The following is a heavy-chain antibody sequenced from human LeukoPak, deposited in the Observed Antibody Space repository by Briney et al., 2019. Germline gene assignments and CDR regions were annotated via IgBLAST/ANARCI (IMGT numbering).Heavy chain of an antibody. D-gene: IGHD6-13*01. CDR2: INHSGST. CDR3: ARKNSSWYRRWFDY. Sequence: SETLSLTCAVYGGSFSGYYWSWIRQPPGKGLEWIGEINHSGSTNYNPSLKSRVTISVDTSKNQFSLKLSSVTAADTAVYYCARKNSSWYRRWFDYWGQGTLVTVSS. V-gene: IGHV4-34*01. CDR1: GGSFSGYY. J-gene: IGHJ4*02.